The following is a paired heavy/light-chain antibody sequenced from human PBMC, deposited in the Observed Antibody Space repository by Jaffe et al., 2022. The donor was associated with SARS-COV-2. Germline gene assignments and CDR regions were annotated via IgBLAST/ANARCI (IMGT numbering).Heavy chain of an antibody. Sequence: QVQLVESGGGVVQPGRSLRLSCEGSGFSFRSYGMHWVRQAPGKGLEWVAVIWFDGTNKYYADSVKGRFTISRDNSKNTVYLDINSLRAEDTAVYYCAGGYTSSWHAFDMWGQGTRVTVSS. CDR2: IWFDGTNK. CDR3: AGGYTSSWHAFDM. D-gene: IGHD6-13*01. J-gene: IGHJ3*02. CDR1: GFSFRSYG. V-gene: IGHV3-33*03.
Light chain of an antibody. CDR3: IQATQFPHT. V-gene: IGKV2-24*01. CDR2: NIS. Sequence: IMLTQTPLSSPVTLGQPASISCDSSQSLQHSDGSTYLNWLHQRPGQPPRLLIFNISDRLSGVPDRFSGSGAGTNFTLKISRVEPDDVGVYYCIQATQFPHTFGQGTKLEIK. J-gene: IGKJ2*01. CDR1: QSLQHSDGSTY.